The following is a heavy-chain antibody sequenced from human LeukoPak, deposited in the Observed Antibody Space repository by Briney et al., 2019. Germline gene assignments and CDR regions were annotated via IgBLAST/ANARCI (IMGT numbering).Heavy chain of an antibody. D-gene: IGHD3-22*01. CDR2: IIPIFGTA. CDR3: ASNGPSSGYYYVGGY. V-gene: IGHV1-69*01. J-gene: IGHJ4*02. Sequence: SVKVSCKASGGTFSSYAISWVRQAPGQGLEWMGGIIPIFGTANYAQKFQGRVTITADESTSTAYMELSSLRSEDTAVYYCASNGPSSGYYYVGGYWGQGTLVTVSS. CDR1: GGTFSSYA.